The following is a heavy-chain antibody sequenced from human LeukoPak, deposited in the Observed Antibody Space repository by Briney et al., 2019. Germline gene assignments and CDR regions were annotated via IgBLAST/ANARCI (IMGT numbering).Heavy chain of an antibody. D-gene: IGHD6-19*01. CDR3: ARDRVGSGWPRPFHFEN. Sequence: GASVKVSCKPSGYTFTGYYLHWVRQAPGQALEWMGWINPNIGATMYAQKFQGRVTMTRDTSISTAYMELNSLRSDDTAVYYCARDRVGSGWPRPFHFENWGQGTLVTVSS. J-gene: IGHJ4*02. CDR1: GYTFTGYY. CDR2: INPNIGAT. V-gene: IGHV1-2*02.